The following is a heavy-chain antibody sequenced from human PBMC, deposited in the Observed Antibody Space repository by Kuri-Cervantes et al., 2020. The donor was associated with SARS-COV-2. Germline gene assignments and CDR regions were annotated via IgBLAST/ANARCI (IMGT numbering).Heavy chain of an antibody. D-gene: IGHD2-2*01. CDR1: GYTFTSYY. Sequence: ASVKVSCKASGYTFTSYYMHWVRQAPGQGLEWMGIINPSGGSTSYAQKFQGRVTMTRDTSTSTVYMELRSLRSDDTAVYYCARGSRYCSSTSCSTPVRLGYWGQGTLVTVSS. CDR3: ARGSRYCSSTSCSTPVRLGY. CDR2: INPSGGST. J-gene: IGHJ4*02. V-gene: IGHV1-46*01.